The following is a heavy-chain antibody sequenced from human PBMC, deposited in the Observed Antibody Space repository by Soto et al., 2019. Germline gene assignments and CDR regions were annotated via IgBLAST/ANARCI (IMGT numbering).Heavy chain of an antibody. CDR3: AREVEGSYSPADF. D-gene: IGHD3-10*01. V-gene: IGHV1-18*01. CDR2: VSSYNGNT. Sequence: ASVKVSCKTSGYTFTDHGIDWVRQAPGQGLEWVGWVSSYNGNTNYAYKFKDRDIMTTDASTSTAYMELRGLRSDDTAVYYCAREVEGSYSPADFWGQGTPVTSPQ. J-gene: IGHJ4*02. CDR1: GYTFTDHG.